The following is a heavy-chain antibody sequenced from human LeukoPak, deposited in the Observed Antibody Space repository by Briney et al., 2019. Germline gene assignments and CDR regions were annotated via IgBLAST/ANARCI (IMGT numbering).Heavy chain of an antibody. CDR1: GGSFSGYY. Sequence: SETLSLTCAVHGGSFSGYYWSWIRQPPGKGLEWIGEINHSGSTNYNPSLKSRVTISVDTSKNQFSLKLSSVTAADTAVYYCARGRGILTGYYNPKPYYFDYWGQGTLVTVSS. V-gene: IGHV4-34*01. CDR3: ARGRGILTGYYNPKPYYFDY. J-gene: IGHJ4*02. D-gene: IGHD3-9*01. CDR2: INHSGST.